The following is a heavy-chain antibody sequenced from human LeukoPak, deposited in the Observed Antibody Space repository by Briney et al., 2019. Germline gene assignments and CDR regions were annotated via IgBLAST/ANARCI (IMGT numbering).Heavy chain of an antibody. J-gene: IGHJ4*02. D-gene: IGHD3-22*01. V-gene: IGHV4-59*01. CDR2: IYYSGST. CDR3: ARDRYYYDSSGYLFDY. Sequence: SETLSLTCTVSGGSINSYYWSWIRQPPGKGLEWIGYIYYSGSTNYNPSLKSRVTISVDTSKNQFSLRLSSVTAADTAVYYCARDRYYYDSSGYLFDYWGQGTLVTVSS. CDR1: GGSINSYY.